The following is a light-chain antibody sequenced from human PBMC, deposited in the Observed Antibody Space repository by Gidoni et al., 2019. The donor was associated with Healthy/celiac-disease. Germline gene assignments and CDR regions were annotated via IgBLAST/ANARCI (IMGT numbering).Light chain of an antibody. CDR3: SSYTSSSTFYV. V-gene: IGLV2-18*02. J-gene: IGLJ1*01. CDR2: EVS. CDR1: SSDVGSYNR. Sequence: QSALTQPPSVSGSPGQSVTISCTGTSSDVGSYNRVSWYQPPPGTAPKLMIYEVSNRPSGVPDRFSGSKSGNTASLTISWLQAEDEADYYCSSYTSSSTFYVFGTGTKVTVL.